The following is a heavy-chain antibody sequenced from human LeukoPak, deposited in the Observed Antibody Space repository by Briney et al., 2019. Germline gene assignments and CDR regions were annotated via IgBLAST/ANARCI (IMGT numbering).Heavy chain of an antibody. CDR2: INHSGST. CDR3: AREGRVPYYDFWSGYYRGYYGMDV. J-gene: IGHJ6*02. CDR1: GGSFSGYY. D-gene: IGHD3-3*01. Sequence: SSETLSLTCAVYGGSFSGYYWSWIRQPPGKGLEWIGEINHSGSTNYNPSLKSRVTISVDTSENQFSLKLSSVTAADTAVYYCAREGRVPYYDFWSGYYRGYYGMDVWGQGTTVTVSS. V-gene: IGHV4-34*01.